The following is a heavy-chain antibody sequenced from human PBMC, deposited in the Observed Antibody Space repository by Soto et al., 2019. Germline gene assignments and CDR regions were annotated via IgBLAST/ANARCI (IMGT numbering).Heavy chain of an antibody. Sequence: PGGSLRLSCAASGFTFSSYGMHWVRQAPGKGLEWVAVISYDGSNKYYADSVKGRFTISRDNSKNTLYLQMNSLRAEDTAVYYCAKDRSTVTTFPWFDPWGQGTLVTVSS. CDR3: AKDRSTVTTFPWFDP. CDR1: GFTFSSYG. CDR2: ISYDGSNK. V-gene: IGHV3-30*18. J-gene: IGHJ5*02. D-gene: IGHD4-17*01.